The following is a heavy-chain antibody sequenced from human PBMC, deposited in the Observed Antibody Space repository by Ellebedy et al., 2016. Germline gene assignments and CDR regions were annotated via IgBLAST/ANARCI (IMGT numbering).Heavy chain of an antibody. CDR3: AKEIETLTPLYNWNEGESPDI. CDR1: GFTFRSYA. CDR2: ISGSGGST. Sequence: GGSLRLXCAASGFTFRSYAMSWVRQAPGKGLEWVSGISGSGGSTYYADSVKGRFTISRDNSKNTLYLKMNSLRAEDTAVYYCAKEIETLTPLYNWNEGESPDIWGQGTMVTVSS. V-gene: IGHV3-23*01. D-gene: IGHD1-1*01. J-gene: IGHJ3*02.